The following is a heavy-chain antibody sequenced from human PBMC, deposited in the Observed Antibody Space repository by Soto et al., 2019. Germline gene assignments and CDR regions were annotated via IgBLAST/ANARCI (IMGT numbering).Heavy chain of an antibody. V-gene: IGHV3-53*01. Sequence: GGSLRLSCAASGFTVTSYYMSWVRQAPGKGLEWVSLIYTGGNTNYADSVKGRFTISRDNSKNTLYLQMNSLRAEDTAVYYCAREMMTQQWHAFDIWGRGTTVTVSS. CDR1: GFTVTSYY. D-gene: IGHD1-1*01. CDR2: IYTGGNT. CDR3: AREMMTQQWHAFDI. J-gene: IGHJ3*02.